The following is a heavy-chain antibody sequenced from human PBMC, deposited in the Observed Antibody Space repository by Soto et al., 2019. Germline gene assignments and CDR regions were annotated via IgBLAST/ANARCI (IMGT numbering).Heavy chain of an antibody. CDR2: INRSGST. D-gene: IGHD6-13*01. Sequence: PSETLSLTCAVYGGSFSGYYWSWIRQPPGKGLEWIGEINRSGSTNYNPSLKSRVTISVDTSKNQFSLKLSSVTAADTAVYYCARFLGGSSSWYYYYGMDVWGQGTTVTVSS. CDR1: GGSFSGYY. V-gene: IGHV4-34*01. CDR3: ARFLGGSSSWYYYYGMDV. J-gene: IGHJ6*02.